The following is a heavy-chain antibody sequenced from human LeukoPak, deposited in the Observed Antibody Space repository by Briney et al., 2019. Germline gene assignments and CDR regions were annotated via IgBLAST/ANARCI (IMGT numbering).Heavy chain of an antibody. D-gene: IGHD7-27*01. CDR3: TTTSNWGSPYYYYMDV. CDR2: IKSKTDGGTT. Sequence: GGSLRLSCAASGFTFDDYGMSWVRQAPGKGLEWVGRIKSKTDGGTTDYAAPVKGRFTISRDDSKNTLYLQMNSLKTEDTAVYYCTTTSNWGSPYYYYMDVWGKGTTVTVSS. J-gene: IGHJ6*03. CDR1: GFTFDDYG. V-gene: IGHV3-15*01.